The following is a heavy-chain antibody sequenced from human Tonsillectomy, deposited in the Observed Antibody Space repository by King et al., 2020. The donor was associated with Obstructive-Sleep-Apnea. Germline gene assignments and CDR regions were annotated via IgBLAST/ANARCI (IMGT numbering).Heavy chain of an antibody. CDR3: ARGGYSSSWKKMDV. Sequence: QLQESGPGLVKPSETLSLTCTVSGGSISSYYWSWIRQPPGKGLEWIGYIYYSVSTNYNPSPKSRVTISVDTSKNQFSLKLSSVTAADTAVYYCARGGYSSSWKKMDVWGQGTTVTVSS. V-gene: IGHV4-59*01. CDR1: GGSISSYY. CDR2: IYYSVST. D-gene: IGHD6-13*01. J-gene: IGHJ6*02.